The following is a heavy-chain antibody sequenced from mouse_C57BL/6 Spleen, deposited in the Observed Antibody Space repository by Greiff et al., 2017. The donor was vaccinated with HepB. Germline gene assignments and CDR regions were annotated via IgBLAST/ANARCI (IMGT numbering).Heavy chain of an antibody. V-gene: IGHV1-26*01. J-gene: IGHJ4*01. CDR3: ERGRSLYYAMDY. CDR2: INPNNGGT. CDR1: GYTFTDYY. Sequence: VQLQQSGPELVKPGASVKISCKASGYTFTDYYMNWVKQSHGKSLEWIGDINPNNGGTSYNQKFKGKATLTVDKSSSTAYMELRSLTSEDSAVYYCERGRSLYYAMDYWGQGTSVTVSS. D-gene: IGHD1-1*01.